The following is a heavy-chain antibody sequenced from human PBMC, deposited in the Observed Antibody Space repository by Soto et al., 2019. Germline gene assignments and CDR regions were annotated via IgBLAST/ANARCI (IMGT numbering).Heavy chain of an antibody. J-gene: IGHJ5*01. Sequence: QVQLQQSGPGLVKPSQTLSLTCAISGDSVSTNSATWDWIRQSPSRGLEWLGRTYYRSTWSYDYAAPVQGRLTXNXDTSNNQLSLHLNSVTPDDTAVYYCARLIGNSGLDSWGQGTLVTVSS. CDR2: TYYRSTWSY. CDR3: ARLIGNSGLDS. CDR1: GDSVSTNSAT. D-gene: IGHD2-8*01. V-gene: IGHV6-1*01.